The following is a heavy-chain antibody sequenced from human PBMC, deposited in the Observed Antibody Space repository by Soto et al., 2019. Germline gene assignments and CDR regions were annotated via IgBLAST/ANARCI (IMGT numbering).Heavy chain of an antibody. V-gene: IGHV1-2*02. CDR1: GYTFTDYF. D-gene: IGHD2-21*02. J-gene: IGHJ4*02. CDR2: INPKSGGT. CDR3: ARSRPSTAIQDDH. Sequence: QVQLVQSGAEVKKPGASVKVSCKASGYTFTDYFIHWVRQAPGQGLEWMGWINPKSGGTNYAPNFQGRVTMTRDTSTSTAYMELTWLRFDDTAVHYCARSRPSTAIQDDHWGQGTLVTVSS.